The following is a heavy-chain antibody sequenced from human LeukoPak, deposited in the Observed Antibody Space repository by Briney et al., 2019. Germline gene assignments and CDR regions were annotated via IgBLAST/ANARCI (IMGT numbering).Heavy chain of an antibody. Sequence: ASVKVSCKASGYTFTGYYTHWVRQAPGQGLEWMGWINPNSGGTNYAQKFQGRVTMTRDTSISTAYMELSRLRSDVTAVYYCARVIILRGYDFWSGYYMPFDYWGQGTLVTVSS. V-gene: IGHV1-2*02. J-gene: IGHJ4*02. D-gene: IGHD3-3*01. CDR2: INPNSGGT. CDR3: ARVIILRGYDFWSGYYMPFDY. CDR1: GYTFTGYY.